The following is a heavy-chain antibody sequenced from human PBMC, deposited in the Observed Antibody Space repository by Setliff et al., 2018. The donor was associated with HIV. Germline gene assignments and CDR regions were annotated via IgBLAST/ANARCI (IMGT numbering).Heavy chain of an antibody. D-gene: IGHD3-3*01. CDR3: ARGPQYNFWGGYLGL. CDR1: GFSFGSHS. V-gene: IGHV3-74*01. J-gene: IGHJ4*02. CDR2: INSDGSDT. Sequence: GGSLRLSCAASGFSFGSHSMHWVRQAPGKGLEWIASINSDGSDTDYADSVRGRFTISRDNAKNTLYLQMTSLRAEDTAVYYCARGPQYNFWGGYLGLWGRGTLVTVSS.